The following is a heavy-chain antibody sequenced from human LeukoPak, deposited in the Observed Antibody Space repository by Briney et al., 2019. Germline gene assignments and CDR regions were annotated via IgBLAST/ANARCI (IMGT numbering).Heavy chain of an antibody. V-gene: IGHV1-2*06. D-gene: IGHD6-6*01. CDR3: ARAEGPIAARTYYYYYYYLDV. Sequence: ASVKVSCTASGYTFTGYYMHWVRQASGQGLEWMGRINPNSGGTNYAQKCQGRVTMTWDTSISTAYMELSRLRSDDTAVYYCARAEGPIAARTYYYYYYYLDVWGKGTTVTVSS. J-gene: IGHJ6*03. CDR1: GYTFTGYY. CDR2: INPNSGGT.